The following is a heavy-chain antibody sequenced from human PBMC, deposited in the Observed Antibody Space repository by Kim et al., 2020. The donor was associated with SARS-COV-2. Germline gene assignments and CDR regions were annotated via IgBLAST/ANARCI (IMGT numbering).Heavy chain of an antibody. D-gene: IGHD6-19*01. Sequence: PSLKRRVTISVDTSKTQFVLKLSSVTDADTAVYYCARSKGLAVAGTYFQHWGQGTLVTVSS. CDR3: ARSKGLAVAGTYFQH. V-gene: IGHV4-4*08. J-gene: IGHJ1*01.